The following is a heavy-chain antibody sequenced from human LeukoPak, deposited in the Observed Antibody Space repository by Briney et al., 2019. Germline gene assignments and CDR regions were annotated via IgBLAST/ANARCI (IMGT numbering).Heavy chain of an antibody. CDR1: GFTVSSNY. CDR2: IYSGGSK. Sequence: GGSLRLSCAASGFTVSSNYMSWVRQAPGKGLEWVSVIYSGGSKYYADSVKGRFTISRDNSKNTVYLQMNSLRAEDTAVYYCARGDYGDNFDYWGQGTLVTVSS. J-gene: IGHJ4*02. D-gene: IGHD4-23*01. CDR3: ARGDYGDNFDY. V-gene: IGHV3-53*01.